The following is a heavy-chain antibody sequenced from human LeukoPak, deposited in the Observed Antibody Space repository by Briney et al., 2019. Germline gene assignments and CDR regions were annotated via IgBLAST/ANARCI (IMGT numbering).Heavy chain of an antibody. Sequence: ASVKVSCKASGYTFTGYYMHWVRQAPGQGLEWMGWVNPNSGGTNYAQKFQGRVTMTRDTSISTAYMEPSRLRSDDTAVYYCARVSRITMVRGVSNWFDPWGQGTLVTVSS. V-gene: IGHV1-2*02. D-gene: IGHD3-10*01. J-gene: IGHJ5*02. CDR3: ARVSRITMVRGVSNWFDP. CDR1: GYTFTGYY. CDR2: VNPNSGGT.